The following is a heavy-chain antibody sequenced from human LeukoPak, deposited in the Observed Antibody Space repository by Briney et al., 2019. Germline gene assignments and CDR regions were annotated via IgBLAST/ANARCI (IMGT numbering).Heavy chain of an antibody. Sequence: KPSETLSLACTVSGGSISSYYWSWIRQPPGKGLEWIGYIYYSGSTNYNPSLKSRVTMSVDTSKNQFSLKLSSVTAADTAVYYCAREVVVAASTQNWFDPWGQGTLVTVSS. D-gene: IGHD2-15*01. CDR3: AREVVVAASTQNWFDP. V-gene: IGHV4-59*12. CDR2: IYYSGST. CDR1: GGSISSYY. J-gene: IGHJ5*02.